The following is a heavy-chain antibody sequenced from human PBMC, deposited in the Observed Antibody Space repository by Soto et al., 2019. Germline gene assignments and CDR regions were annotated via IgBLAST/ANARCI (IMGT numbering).Heavy chain of an antibody. CDR1: GFTFNTYD. J-gene: IGHJ2*01. CDR2: ISFDSRDQ. V-gene: IGHV3-30*03. CDR3: ARAQAIYGPRDWYFGV. Sequence: GGSLRLSCAACGFTFNTYDMHWVRQAPGKGLEWVAMISFDSRDQYYADSFKGRFTISRDNSENTVYLQMNSLRVDDRGVFFCARAQAIYGPRDWYFGVLGRGTLVAVCS. D-gene: IGHD2-21*01.